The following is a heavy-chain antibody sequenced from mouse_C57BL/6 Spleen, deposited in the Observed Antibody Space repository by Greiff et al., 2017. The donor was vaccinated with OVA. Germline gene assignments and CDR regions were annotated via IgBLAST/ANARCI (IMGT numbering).Heavy chain of an antibody. CDR3: TRWVTTDY. J-gene: IGHJ2*01. D-gene: IGHD2-3*01. V-gene: IGHV1-15*01. CDR2: IDPETGGT. CDR1: GYTFTDYE. Sequence: QVQLKESGAELVRPGASVTLSCKASGYTFTDYEMHWVKQTPVHGLEWIGAIDPETGGTAYNQKFKGKAILTADKSSSTAYMELRSLTSEDSAVYYCTRWVTTDYWGQGTTLTVSS.